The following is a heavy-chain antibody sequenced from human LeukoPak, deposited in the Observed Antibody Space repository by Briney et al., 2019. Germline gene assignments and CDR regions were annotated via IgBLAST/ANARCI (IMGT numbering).Heavy chain of an antibody. CDR2: IIPIFGTA. V-gene: IGHV1-69*01. CDR3: ARDGPYRGGWGSYCDY. D-gene: IGHD6-19*01. Sequence: ASVKVSCTASGGTFSSYAISWVRQAPGQGLEWMGGIIPIFGTANYAQKFQGRVTITADESTSTAYMELSSLRSEDTAVYYCARDGPYRGGWGSYCDYWGQGTLVTVPS. J-gene: IGHJ4*02. CDR1: GGTFSSYA.